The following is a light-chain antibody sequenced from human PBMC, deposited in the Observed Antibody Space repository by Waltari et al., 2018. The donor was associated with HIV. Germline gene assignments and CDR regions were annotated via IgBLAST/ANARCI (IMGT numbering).Light chain of an antibody. J-gene: IGKJ4*01. V-gene: IGKV1-NL1*01. CDR3: QQYHGVPLT. CDR2: GAF. Sequence: DIQMTQSPSSLSASLGDTVTIFCRASQDISNSVSWFQKQPGKVPKLLVHGAFIVQIGVPSRFSGSGSGTDYTLTINGLQAEDFASYFCQQYHGVPLTVGGGTRVDI. CDR1: QDISNS.